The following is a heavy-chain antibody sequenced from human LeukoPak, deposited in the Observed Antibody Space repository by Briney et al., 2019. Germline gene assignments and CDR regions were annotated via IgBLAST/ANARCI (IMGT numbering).Heavy chain of an antibody. V-gene: IGHV3-53*01. Sequence: PGGSLRLSCAASGSAVSTKFMTWVRQPPAKGQEWVSVIYTGGLTYYADSVKGRFTISRDNSKNTLYLQMKNLKADDTAVYYCAKDEAAAGGGLDYWGQGTLVIVLS. CDR1: GSAVSTKF. CDR2: IYTGGLT. D-gene: IGHD6-13*01. CDR3: AKDEAAAGGGLDY. J-gene: IGHJ4*02.